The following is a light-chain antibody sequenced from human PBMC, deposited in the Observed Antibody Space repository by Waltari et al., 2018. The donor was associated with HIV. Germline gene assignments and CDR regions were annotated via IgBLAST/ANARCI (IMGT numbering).Light chain of an antibody. V-gene: IGKV1-NL1*01. CDR3: QQYFSTPQT. Sequence: DIQMTQSPSSLSVSITDRVTVTCRASQGISSSLAWYQHKPGKAPKLLLYDAYKLESGVPSRFRGSGSGTDYTLTISSLQPEDFVTYYCQQYFSTPQTFGQGTRVEIK. J-gene: IGKJ1*01. CDR2: DAY. CDR1: QGISSS.